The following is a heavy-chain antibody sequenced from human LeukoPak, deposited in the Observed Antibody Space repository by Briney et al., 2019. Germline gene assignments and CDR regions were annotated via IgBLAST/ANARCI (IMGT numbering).Heavy chain of an antibody. V-gene: IGHV4-59*08. CDR2: IYYSGST. CDR3: ARHPCSGGSCYSIDY. CDR1: GGSISSYC. J-gene: IGHJ4*02. D-gene: IGHD2-15*01. Sequence: SETLSLTCTVSGGSISSYCWSWIRQPPGKGLEWIGYIYYSGSTNDSPSLKSRDTISVDTSKNQFSLRLSSVTAADTAVYYCARHPCSGGSCYSIDYWGQGTLVTVSS.